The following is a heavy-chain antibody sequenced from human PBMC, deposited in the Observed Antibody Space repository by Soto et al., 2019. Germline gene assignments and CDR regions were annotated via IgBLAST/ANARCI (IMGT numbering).Heavy chain of an antibody. D-gene: IGHD3-10*01. CDR2: ISSDGSNK. CDR3: AKDPGDSFGSGSYYRIRSY. J-gene: IGHJ4*02. Sequence: QVQLVESGGGVVQPGRSLRLSCAASGFTFSSYGMHWVRQAPGKGLEWVAVISSDGSNKYYADSVKGRFTISRDNSKNTGDLRMSGLGGEETAGYYCAKDPGDSFGSGSYYRIRSYWGQRTLVTGSS. V-gene: IGHV3-30*18. CDR1: GFTFSSYG.